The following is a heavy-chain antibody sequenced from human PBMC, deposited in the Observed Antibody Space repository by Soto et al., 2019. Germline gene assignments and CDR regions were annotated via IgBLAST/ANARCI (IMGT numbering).Heavy chain of an antibody. CDR1: GFTFSDYY. CDR2: ISGSGTYT. V-gene: IGHV3-11*03. J-gene: IGHJ4*02. Sequence: VQLLESGGGLVQPGGSLRLSCAASGFTFSDYYMSWIRQAPGKGLEWVSYISGSGTYTNYGDSVKGRFTISRDNAKNSLYLQMNSLRAEDTAVYYCVRGGSYCGGDCFDYWGQGTLVTGSS. CDR3: VRGGSYCGGDCFDY. D-gene: IGHD2-21*02.